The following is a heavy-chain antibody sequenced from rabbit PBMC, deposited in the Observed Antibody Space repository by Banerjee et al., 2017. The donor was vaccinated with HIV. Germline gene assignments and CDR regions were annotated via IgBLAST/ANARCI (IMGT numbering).Heavy chain of an antibody. CDR3: ARDLAGVIGWNFGL. CDR1: GFDFSSNA. J-gene: IGHJ4*01. V-gene: IGHV1S47*01. D-gene: IGHD1-1*01. CDR2: IDTGSGST. Sequence: QEQLQESGGGLFQPGGSLTLTCKASGFDFSSNAMCWVRQAPGEGLEWIGCIDTGSGSTVYATWVNGRFTISKTASTTETLQMTSLSTADTVTYFCARDLAGVIGWNFGLSDPATLFTVS.